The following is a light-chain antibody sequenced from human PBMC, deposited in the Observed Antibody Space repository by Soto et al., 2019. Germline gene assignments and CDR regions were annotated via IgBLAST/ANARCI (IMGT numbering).Light chain of an antibody. J-gene: IGKJ3*01. CDR2: LGS. Sequence: DIVMTQSPLSLPVTPGEPASISCRSSQSLLHSNGYNYLDWYLQKPGQSPQLLIYLGSNRASGVTDRFSGSGSGTDFTLKISRVEAEDVGVYSGMQALQTPFTFGPGPKVDIK. CDR3: MQALQTPFT. V-gene: IGKV2-28*01. CDR1: QSLLHSNGYNY.